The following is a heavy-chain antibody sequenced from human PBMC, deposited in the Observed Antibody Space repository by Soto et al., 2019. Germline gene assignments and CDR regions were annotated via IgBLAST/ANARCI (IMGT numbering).Heavy chain of an antibody. CDR1: GFTFSSYA. D-gene: IGHD6-19*01. Sequence: QVQLVESGGDVVQPGRSLRLSCAASGFTFSSYAMHWVRQAPGKGLEWVAVISYDGSNKYYADSVKGRFTISRDNSKNTLYLQMNSLRAEDTAVYYCARGGQWLVRHYGMDVWGQGTTVTVSS. J-gene: IGHJ6*02. CDR3: ARGGQWLVRHYGMDV. V-gene: IGHV3-30-3*01. CDR2: ISYDGSNK.